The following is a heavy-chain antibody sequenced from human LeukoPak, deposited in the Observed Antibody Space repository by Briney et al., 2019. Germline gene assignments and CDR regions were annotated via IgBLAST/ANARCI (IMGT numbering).Heavy chain of an antibody. D-gene: IGHD5-18*01. Sequence: PSETLSLTCTVSGGSISSSSYYWGWIRQPPGKGLEWIGSIYYSGSTNYNPSLKSRVTISVDTSKNQFSLKLSSVTAADTAVYYCARHQGERGYSYGHLDYWGQGTLVTVSS. J-gene: IGHJ4*02. CDR3: ARHQGERGYSYGHLDY. V-gene: IGHV4-39*01. CDR1: GGSISSSSYY. CDR2: IYYSGST.